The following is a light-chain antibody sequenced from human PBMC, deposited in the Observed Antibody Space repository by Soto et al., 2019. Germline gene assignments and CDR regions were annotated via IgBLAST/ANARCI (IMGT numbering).Light chain of an antibody. CDR1: QSVTRSY. CDR3: QQYDNWPLT. J-gene: IGKJ4*01. Sequence: QSSGTLSYSLGEGATLSCRASQSVTRSYLAWYPQTPGQAPRLXIYGASPRATGFPAMFSGSGAGTEFTRTTSSLQSEDFAVYYCQQYDNWPLTFGGGTRVEI. CDR2: GAS. V-gene: IGKV3-15*01.